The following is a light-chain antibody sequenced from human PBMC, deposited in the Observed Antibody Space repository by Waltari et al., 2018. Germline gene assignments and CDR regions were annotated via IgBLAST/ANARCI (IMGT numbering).Light chain of an antibody. J-gene: IGKJ1*01. CDR2: GAP. CDR3: QQYNNWPGT. CDR1: QRVSSN. Sequence: EIVMTQSPATLSVSPGERATLSCRASQRVSSNLAWYQQIPGQAPRLLIYGAPTRATGIPARFTGSWSATEFTLTISSMQSEDFAVYYCQQYNNWPGTFGQGTKVEIK. V-gene: IGKV3-15*01.